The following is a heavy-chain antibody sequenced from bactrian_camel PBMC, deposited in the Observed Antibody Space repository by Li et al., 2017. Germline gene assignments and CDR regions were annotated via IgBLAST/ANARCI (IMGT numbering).Heavy chain of an antibody. J-gene: IGHJ4*01. CDR2: IGLDGST. Sequence: VQLVESGGGSVQAGGSLKLSCTTSGVTFDDSDMGWYRQAPGNECEMVSRIGLDGSTEYVDSVKGRFIMTQDTAENTVYLQMNSLKVEDTAVYWCVSDSRGLTAKFGGSGFACGFSGQGTQVTVS. CDR1: GVTFDDSD. V-gene: IGHV3S63*01. D-gene: IGHD6*01.